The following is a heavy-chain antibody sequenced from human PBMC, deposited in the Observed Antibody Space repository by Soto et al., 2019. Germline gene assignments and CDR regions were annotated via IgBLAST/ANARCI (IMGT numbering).Heavy chain of an antibody. CDR2: IITLFGTS. CDR1: GGTFSSHS. V-gene: IGHV1-69*01. Sequence: VQLTQSGAEVKKPGSSVKVSCKASGGTFSSHSINWVRQAPGQGLEWMGGIITLFGTSNYAQNFQGRVTITADQSTSTAYMELNSLTSDDTAVYYCAREVGYGDFSAALLDWCQGTLVTVSS. D-gene: IGHD2-21*02. J-gene: IGHJ4*02. CDR3: AREVGYGDFSAALLD.